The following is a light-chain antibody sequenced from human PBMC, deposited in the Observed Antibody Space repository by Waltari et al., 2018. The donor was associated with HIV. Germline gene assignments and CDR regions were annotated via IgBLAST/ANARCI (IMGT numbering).Light chain of an antibody. J-gene: IGLJ3*02. CDR1: RSNIGSNY. V-gene: IGLV1-47*01. CDR2: RNN. CDR3: AAWDNSLSAPV. Sequence: QSVLTQPPSASGTPGQRVTISCSGSRSNIGSNYVYWYQQLPGTAPKLLIYRNNQRPSGVPDRFSGSKSGTSASLAISGLRSEDEADYYCAAWDNSLSAPVFGGGTKLTVL.